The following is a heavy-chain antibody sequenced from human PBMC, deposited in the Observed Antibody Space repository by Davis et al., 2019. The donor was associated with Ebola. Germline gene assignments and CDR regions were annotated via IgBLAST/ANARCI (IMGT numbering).Heavy chain of an antibody. V-gene: IGHV1-24*01. CDR2: LDPEDGET. CDR3: AISSIFGVDGAFDI. D-gene: IGHD3-3*01. CDR1: GYTLTQLS. J-gene: IGHJ3*02. Sequence: ASVKVSCKVSGYTLTQLSLNWVRQAPGKGPEWMGGLDPEDGETIYAQTFQGRVTMTEDTSADTAYMELSSLTSEDTAVYYCAISSIFGVDGAFDIWGQGTMVIVSS.